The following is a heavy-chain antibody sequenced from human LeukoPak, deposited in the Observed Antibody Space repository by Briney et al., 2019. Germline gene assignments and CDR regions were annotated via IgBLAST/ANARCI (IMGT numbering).Heavy chain of an antibody. V-gene: IGHV3-21*01. CDR1: GFTFSSYS. J-gene: IGHJ6*03. CDR3: ARMPSGIAARPGYYYMDV. D-gene: IGHD6-6*01. Sequence: GGSLRLSCAASGFTFSSYSMNWVRQAPGKGLERVSSISSSSSYIYYADSVKGRFTISRDNAKNSLYLQMNSLRAEDTAVYYCARMPSGIAARPGYYYMDVWGKGTTVTVSS. CDR2: ISSSSSYI.